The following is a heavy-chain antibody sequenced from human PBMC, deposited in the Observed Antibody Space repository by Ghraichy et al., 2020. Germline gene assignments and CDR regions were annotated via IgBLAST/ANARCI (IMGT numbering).Heavy chain of an antibody. Sequence: SETLSLTCAVYGGSFSGYYWSWIRQPPGKGLEWIGEINHSGSTNYNPSLKSRVTISVDTSKNQFSLKLSSVTAADTAVYYCARGPRVWKRGGLDYWGQGTLVTVSS. J-gene: IGHJ4*02. CDR1: GGSFSGYY. CDR3: ARGPRVWKRGGLDY. V-gene: IGHV4-34*01. CDR2: INHSGST. D-gene: IGHD3-16*01.